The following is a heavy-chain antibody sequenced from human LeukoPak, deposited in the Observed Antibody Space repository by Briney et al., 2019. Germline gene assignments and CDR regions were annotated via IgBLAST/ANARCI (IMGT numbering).Heavy chain of an antibody. CDR3: ARHYGP. J-gene: IGHJ5*02. Sequence: GGSLRLSCAASGFSFGSYGMHWVRQAPGKGLEWVALIWYDGGDKSYADSVKGRFTISRDNSKNTLFLQMNSLRAEDTAVYYCARHYGPWGQGTLVTVSS. D-gene: IGHD3-16*01. CDR2: IWYDGGDK. CDR1: GFSFGSYG. V-gene: IGHV3-33*01.